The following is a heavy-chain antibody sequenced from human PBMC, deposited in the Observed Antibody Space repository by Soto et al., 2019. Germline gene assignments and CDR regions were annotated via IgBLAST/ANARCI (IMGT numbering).Heavy chain of an antibody. Sequence: QVQLVQSGAEVKKPGSSVKVSCKASGGTFSSYAISWVRQAPGQGLEWMGWISAYNGNTNYAQKLQGRVTMTTDTSTSTAYMELRSLRSDDTAVYYCARDRVMYYDILTGYYGFDYWGQGTLVTVSS. CDR3: ARDRVMYYDILTGYYGFDY. CDR2: ISAYNGNT. D-gene: IGHD3-9*01. V-gene: IGHV1-18*01. J-gene: IGHJ4*02. CDR1: GGTFSSYA.